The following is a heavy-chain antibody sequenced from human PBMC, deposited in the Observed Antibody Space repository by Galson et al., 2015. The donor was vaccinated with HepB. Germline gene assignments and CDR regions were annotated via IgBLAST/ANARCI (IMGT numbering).Heavy chain of an antibody. Sequence: SVKVSCKASGGPFSSYAFSGVRQAPGQGLEWMGGIIPIVDATNYAEKFRGRVTITADESTSTVYMELSSLRSDDTATFYCASRGPDYGVKYGFDYWGQGTLVIVSS. D-gene: IGHD4/OR15-4a*01. V-gene: IGHV1-69*13. CDR3: ASRGPDYGVKYGFDY. J-gene: IGHJ4*02. CDR1: GGPFSSYA. CDR2: IIPIVDAT.